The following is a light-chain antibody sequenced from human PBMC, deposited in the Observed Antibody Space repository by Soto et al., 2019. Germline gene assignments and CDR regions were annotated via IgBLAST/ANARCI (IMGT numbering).Light chain of an antibody. CDR3: QSYDSSLRV. CDR2: GNS. Sequence: QSVLTQPASVSGAPGQRVTISCTGSSSNIGAGYDVHWYQQLPGTAPKLLIYGNSNRPSGVPDRFSGSKSGTSASLAITGLQAEDEADYYCQSYDSSLRVFGGGTKVTVL. CDR1: SSNIGAGYD. V-gene: IGLV1-40*01. J-gene: IGLJ2*01.